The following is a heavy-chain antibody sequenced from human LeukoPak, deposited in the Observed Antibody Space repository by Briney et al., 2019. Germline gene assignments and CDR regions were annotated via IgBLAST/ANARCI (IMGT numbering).Heavy chain of an antibody. CDR3: ATYYYDSSGSQ. Sequence: GGSLRLSCAASGFTFSSYAMSWVRQAPGKGLEWVSAISGSGGSTYYADSVKARFTISRDNSKNTLYLQMNSLRAEDTAVYYCATYYYDSSGSQWGQGTLVTVSS. CDR1: GFTFSSYA. CDR2: ISGSGGST. D-gene: IGHD3-22*01. V-gene: IGHV3-23*01. J-gene: IGHJ4*02.